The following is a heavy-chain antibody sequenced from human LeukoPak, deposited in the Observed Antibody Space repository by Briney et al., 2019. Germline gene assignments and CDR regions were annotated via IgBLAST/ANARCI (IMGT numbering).Heavy chain of an antibody. Sequence: GGSLRLSCAASGFTFSSYAMSWVRQAPGRGLEWVSSISSSSSYRYYTDSVKGRFTISRDNARNSLYLQMNSLRAEDTAVYYCARDSGGDDYFDYWGQGTLVTVSS. J-gene: IGHJ4*02. CDR2: ISSSSSYR. CDR1: GFTFSSYA. D-gene: IGHD2-21*01. CDR3: ARDSGGDDYFDY. V-gene: IGHV3-21*01.